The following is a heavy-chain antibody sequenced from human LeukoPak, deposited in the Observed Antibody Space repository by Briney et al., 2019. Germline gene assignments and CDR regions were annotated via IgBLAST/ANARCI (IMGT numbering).Heavy chain of an antibody. J-gene: IGHJ2*01. D-gene: IGHD2-8*01. V-gene: IGHV4-34*01. CDR2: INQSGST. Sequence: SETLSLTRAVYGGSFSGYYWNWIRQPPGKGLEWIGEINQSGSTNYNPSLKSRVTISVDTSTNQFSLKLSSVTAADTAVYYCARRGYCTNGVCSVYWYFDLWGRGTLVTVSS. CDR1: GGSFSGYY. CDR3: ARRGYCTNGVCSVYWYFDL.